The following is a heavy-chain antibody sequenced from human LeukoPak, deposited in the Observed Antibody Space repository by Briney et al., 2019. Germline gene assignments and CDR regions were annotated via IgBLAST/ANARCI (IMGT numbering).Heavy chain of an antibody. J-gene: IGHJ4*02. D-gene: IGHD6-19*01. Sequence: ASVKVSCKASGYTFTGYYMHWVRQAPGQGLERMGWINPNSGGTNYAQKFQGRVTMTRDTSISTAYMELSRLRSDDTAVYYCARDRYSSGWYVQGYWGQGTLVTVSS. CDR2: INPNSGGT. CDR1: GYTFTGYY. V-gene: IGHV1-2*02. CDR3: ARDRYSSGWYVQGY.